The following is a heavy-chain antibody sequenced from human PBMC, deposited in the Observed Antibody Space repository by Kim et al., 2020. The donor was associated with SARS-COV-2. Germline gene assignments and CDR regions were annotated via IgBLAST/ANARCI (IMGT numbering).Heavy chain of an antibody. CDR2: ILYSGNT. CDR3: ARLLTTGTYSGILHS. D-gene: IGHD3-10*01. V-gene: IGHV4-39*01. Sequence: SETLSLTCTVSGGSISSSGYYWGWIRQPPGKGLEYIGSILYSGNTYYNPSFKTRFTISVVTSKNQFSLNLSAVTAADTAVYDCARLLTTGTYSGILHSWG. CDR1: GGSISSSGYY. J-gene: IGHJ5*01.